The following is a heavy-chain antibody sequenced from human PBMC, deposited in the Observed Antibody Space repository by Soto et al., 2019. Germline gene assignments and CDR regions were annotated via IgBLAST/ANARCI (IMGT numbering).Heavy chain of an antibody. V-gene: IGHV3-11*01. D-gene: IGHD3-22*01. CDR3: ASELTYYDDTSGYT. J-gene: IGHJ5*02. Sequence: GGSLRLSCAASGFTFSDYYMSWIRQAPGKGLEWVSYISSRGTTITYADSVKGRFTISRDNAKNSLYLQMNSLRAEDTAIYYCASELTYYDDTSGYTWGQGTLVTVSS. CDR2: ISSRGTTI. CDR1: GFTFSDYY.